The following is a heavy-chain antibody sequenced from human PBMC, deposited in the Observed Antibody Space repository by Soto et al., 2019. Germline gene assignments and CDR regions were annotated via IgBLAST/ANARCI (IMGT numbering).Heavy chain of an antibody. CDR1: GFTFSSYG. D-gene: IGHD4-17*01. Sequence: GGSLRLSCAASGFTFSSYGMHWVRQAPGKGLEWVAVISYDGSNKYYADSVKGRFTISRDNSKNTLYLQMNSLRAEDTAVYYCAKADQVDYGDPTNFDYWGQGTLVTVSS. CDR3: AKADQVDYGDPTNFDY. J-gene: IGHJ4*02. CDR2: ISYDGSNK. V-gene: IGHV3-30*18.